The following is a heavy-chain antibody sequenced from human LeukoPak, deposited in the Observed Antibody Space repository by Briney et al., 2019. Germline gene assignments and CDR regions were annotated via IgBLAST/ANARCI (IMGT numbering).Heavy chain of an antibody. D-gene: IGHD6-13*01. CDR1: GFTFSSYSMN. V-gene: IGHV4-39*01. J-gene: IGHJ4*02. Sequence: GSLRLSCAASGFTFSSYSMNWVRQPPGKGLEWIGSIYYSGSTYYNPSLKSRVTISADTSKNQFSLKLSSVTAADTAVYFCTRLQAAAAGMSGYWGQGTLVTVSS. CDR3: TRLQAAAAGMSGY. CDR2: IYYSGST.